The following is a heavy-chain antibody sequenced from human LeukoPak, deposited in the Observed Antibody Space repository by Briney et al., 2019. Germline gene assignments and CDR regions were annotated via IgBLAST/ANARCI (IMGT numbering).Heavy chain of an antibody. CDR3: VKDSGSSGGFDY. V-gene: IGHV3-64D*09. Sequence: GSLRLSCSASGFTFSSYAMHWVRQAPGKGLEYVSVISSNGGSTYYADSVKGRFTISRDNSKNTLYLQMSSLRAEDTAVYYCVKDSGSSGGFDYWGQGTLVTVSS. CDR2: ISSNGGST. CDR1: GFTFSSYA. D-gene: IGHD1-26*01. J-gene: IGHJ4*02.